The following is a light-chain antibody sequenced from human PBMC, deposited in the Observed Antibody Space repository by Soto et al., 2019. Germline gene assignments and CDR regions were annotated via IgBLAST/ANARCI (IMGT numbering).Light chain of an antibody. CDR3: QQYYSPIAT. V-gene: IGKV4-1*01. CDR2: WAS. CDR1: QSVLYSSNNKNY. J-gene: IGKJ1*01. Sequence: DIVLTQSPDSLAVSLGERATINCKSSQSVLYSSNNKNYLAWYQQKPGQPPKLLIYWASTRESGVPARFSGSGSGTDFALTISSLQAEDVAVYYCQQYYSPIATFGQGTKVEIK.